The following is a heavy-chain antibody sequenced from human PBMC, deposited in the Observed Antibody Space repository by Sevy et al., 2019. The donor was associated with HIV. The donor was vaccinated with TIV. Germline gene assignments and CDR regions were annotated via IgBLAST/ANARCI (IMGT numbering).Heavy chain of an antibody. J-gene: IGHJ6*02. CDR3: ARGQTYYYDSSGYYSAYYYGMDV. CDR1: GFTFSSYA. D-gene: IGHD3-22*01. CDR2: ISSNGGST. V-gene: IGHV3-64*01. Sequence: GESLKISCAASGFTFSSYAMHWVRQAPGKGLEYVSAISSNGGSTYYANSVKGRFTISRDNSKNTLYLQMGSLRAEDMAVYYCARGQTYYYDSSGYYSAYYYGMDVWGQGTTVTVSS.